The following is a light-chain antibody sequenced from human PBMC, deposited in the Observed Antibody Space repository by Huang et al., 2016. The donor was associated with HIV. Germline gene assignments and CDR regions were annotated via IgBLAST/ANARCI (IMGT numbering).Light chain of an antibody. Sequence: DIQMTQSPSTLSAAIGDRVTITCRASPTVSTRLAWYQPKPGKAPRILIKEASSLESGGPSRFSGSGSGTEFTLTISSLQPDDSSTYSCQQYNTFTFGPGTKVDI. J-gene: IGKJ3*01. V-gene: IGKV1-5*03. CDR2: EAS. CDR3: QQYNTFT. CDR1: PTVSTR.